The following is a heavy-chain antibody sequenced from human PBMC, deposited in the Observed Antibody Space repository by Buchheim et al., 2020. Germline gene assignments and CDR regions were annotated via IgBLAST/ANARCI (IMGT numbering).Heavy chain of an antibody. CDR1: GYTFTSYY. Sequence: QVQLVQSGDEVKKPGASVKVSCKASGYTFTSYYMHWVRQAPGQGLEWMGVINPSGGGTSYAQKLQGRVTMTRDTSTRTVYMELSSLTSEDTAMYYCARVIASTFDYWGQGTL. CDR2: INPSGGGT. V-gene: IGHV1-46*01. CDR3: ARVIASTFDY. J-gene: IGHJ4*02. D-gene: IGHD2/OR15-2a*01.